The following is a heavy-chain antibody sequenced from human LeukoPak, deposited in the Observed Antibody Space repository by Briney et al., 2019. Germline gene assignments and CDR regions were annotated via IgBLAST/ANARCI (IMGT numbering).Heavy chain of an antibody. D-gene: IGHD1-26*01. CDR2: IIPIFGTA. CDR3: AKDPQKWESYFDY. CDR1: GGTFSSYA. Sequence: SVKVSCKASGGTFSSYAISWVRQAPGQGLEWMGGIIPIFGTANYAQKFQGRVTITTDESTGTAYMELSSLRSEDTAVYYCAKDPQKWESYFDYWGQGTLVTVSS. J-gene: IGHJ4*02. V-gene: IGHV1-69*05.